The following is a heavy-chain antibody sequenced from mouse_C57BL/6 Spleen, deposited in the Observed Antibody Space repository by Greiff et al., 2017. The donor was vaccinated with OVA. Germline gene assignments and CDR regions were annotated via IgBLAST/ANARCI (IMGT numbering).Heavy chain of an antibody. CDR2: IRSKSNNYAT. D-gene: IGHD2-4*01. V-gene: IGHV10-1*01. CDR1: GFSFNTYA. J-gene: IGHJ4*01. Sequence: EVKLVESGGGLVQPKGSLKLSCAASGFSFNTYALNWVRQAPGKGLEWVARIRSKSNNYATYYADSVKDRFTISRDDSESMLYLQMNNLKTEDTAMYYCVRHKLYYDYDEGAMDYWGQGTSVTVSS. CDR3: VRHKLYYDYDEGAMDY.